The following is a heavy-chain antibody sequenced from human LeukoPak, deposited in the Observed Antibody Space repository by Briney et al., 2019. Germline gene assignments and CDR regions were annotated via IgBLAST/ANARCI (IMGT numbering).Heavy chain of an antibody. CDR3: ARETIFGVVTRVYYYGMDV. CDR2: ISYDGSNK. J-gene: IGHJ6*02. CDR1: GFTFSSYA. V-gene: IGHV3-30*04. D-gene: IGHD3-3*01. Sequence: GGSLRLSCAASGFTFSSYAMHWVRQAPGKGLEWVAVISYDGSNKYYADSVKGRFTISRDNSKNTLYLQMNSLRAEDTAVYYCARETIFGVVTRVYYYGMDVWGQGTTVTVSS.